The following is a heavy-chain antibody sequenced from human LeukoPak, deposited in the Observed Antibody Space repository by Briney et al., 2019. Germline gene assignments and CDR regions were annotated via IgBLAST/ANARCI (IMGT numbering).Heavy chain of an antibody. CDR1: GFTFSHYG. J-gene: IGHJ4*02. D-gene: IGHD1-26*01. V-gene: IGHV3-30*18. CDR2: ISYDGSNK. Sequence: PGGSLRLSCAASGFTFSHYGMHWVRQAPGKGLEWVTLISYDGSNKKYADSVKGRFTISRDNSKNTLYLQMNSLRGEDTAVYYCAKDRSGSYDHFDYWGQGTRVTVS. CDR3: AKDRSGSYDHFDY.